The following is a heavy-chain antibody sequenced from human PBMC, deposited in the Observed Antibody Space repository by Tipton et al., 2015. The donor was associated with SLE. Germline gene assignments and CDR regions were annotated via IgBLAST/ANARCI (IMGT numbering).Heavy chain of an antibody. CDR2: IRSKPYGGTT. CDR1: GFTFGDYA. Sequence: SLRLSCTASGFTFGDYAMSWFRQAPGKGLEWVGFIRSKPYGGTTEYAAAVKGRFTISRDDSKSIAYLQMNSLKTEDTAVYYCTRDLSYYDFWSAYRGYCFAYWGQVTLVTVSP. D-gene: IGHD3-3*01. CDR3: TRDLSYYDFWSAYRGYCFAY. V-gene: IGHV3-49*03. J-gene: IGHJ4*02.